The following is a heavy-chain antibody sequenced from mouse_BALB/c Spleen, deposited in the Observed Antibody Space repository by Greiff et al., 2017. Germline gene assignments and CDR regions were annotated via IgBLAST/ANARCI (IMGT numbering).Heavy chain of an antibody. CDR3: ARGDIEVRRFYAMDY. CDR1: GFTFSSYA. Sequence: EVQVVESGGGLVKPGGSLKLSCAASGFTFSSYAMSWVRQTPEKRLEWVASISSGGSTYYPDSVKGRFTISRDNARNILYLQMSSLRSEDTAMYYCARGDIEVRRFYAMDYWGQGTSVTVSS. V-gene: IGHV5-6-5*01. CDR2: ISSGGST. D-gene: IGHD2-14*01. J-gene: IGHJ4*01.